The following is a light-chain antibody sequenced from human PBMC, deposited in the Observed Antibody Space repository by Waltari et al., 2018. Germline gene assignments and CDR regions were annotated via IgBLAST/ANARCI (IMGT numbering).Light chain of an antibody. CDR2: DAS. CDR3: QQRSNWYS. J-gene: IGKJ2*01. CDR1: QSVSNF. Sequence: EIVLTQSHATLSLSPGERATLSCRASQSVSNFLAWYQPKPGQAPRLLIYDASNRATGIPARFSGSGSGTDFTLTISSLEPEDFAVYYCQQRSNWYSFGQGTKLEIK. V-gene: IGKV3-11*01.